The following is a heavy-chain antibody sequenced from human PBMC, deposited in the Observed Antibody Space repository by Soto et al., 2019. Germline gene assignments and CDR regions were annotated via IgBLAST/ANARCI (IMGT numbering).Heavy chain of an antibody. J-gene: IGHJ6*02. Sequence: GGSLRLSCAASGFTVGSNYMSWVRQAPGKGLEWVSVIYSGGSTYYADSVKGRFTISRDNSKNTLYLQMNSLRAEDTAVYYCAREGYYYDSSGFQDYYGMDVWGQGTTVTVSS. V-gene: IGHV3-53*01. CDR1: GFTVGSNY. D-gene: IGHD3-22*01. CDR2: IYSGGST. CDR3: AREGYYYDSSGFQDYYGMDV.